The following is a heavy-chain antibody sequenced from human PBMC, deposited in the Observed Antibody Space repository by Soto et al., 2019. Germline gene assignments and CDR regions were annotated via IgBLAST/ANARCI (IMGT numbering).Heavy chain of an antibody. Sequence: GGSLRLSCAVSGFSVSSTYMNWVRQAPGKGLEWVSVIYSGGGTYYADSVKGRFTISRDNSKNTLDLQMNSLRVEDTALYYCARDPSYGRYYFDYWGQGTLVTVSS. CDR3: ARDPSYGRYYFDY. V-gene: IGHV3-53*01. J-gene: IGHJ4*02. CDR1: GFSVSSTY. CDR2: IYSGGGT. D-gene: IGHD3-16*01.